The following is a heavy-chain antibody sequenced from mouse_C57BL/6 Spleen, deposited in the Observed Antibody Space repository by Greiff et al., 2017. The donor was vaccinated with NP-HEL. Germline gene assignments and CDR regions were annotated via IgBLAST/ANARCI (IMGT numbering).Heavy chain of an antibody. CDR3: ARYSNYCAMDY. Sequence: VQLQQSGAELVRPGTSVKVSCKASGYAFTNYLIEWVKQRPGQGLEWIGVINPGSGGTNYNEKFKGKATLTAAKSSSTAYMQLSSLTSEDSAVYFGARYSNYCAMDYWGQGTSVTVSS. CDR2: INPGSGGT. CDR1: GYAFTNYL. V-gene: IGHV1-54*01. D-gene: IGHD2-5*01. J-gene: IGHJ4*01.